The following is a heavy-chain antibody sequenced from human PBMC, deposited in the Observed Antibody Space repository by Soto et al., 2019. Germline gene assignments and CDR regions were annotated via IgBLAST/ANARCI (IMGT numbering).Heavy chain of an antibody. J-gene: IGHJ2*01. V-gene: IGHV4-34*01. Sequence: QVQLQQWGAGPLRPLETLSLTCGVSGGSFSGYYWAWIRQAPGQGLEWIGEINDRGSINYNPSLKSRVSISVDTSTKHYSRNLMSVTAADAAVYYCARESHDILTGPPSAWDIELWGRGTQVTVSS. D-gene: IGHD3-9*01. CDR2: INDRGSI. CDR1: GGSFSGYY. CDR3: ARESHDILTGPPSAWDIEL.